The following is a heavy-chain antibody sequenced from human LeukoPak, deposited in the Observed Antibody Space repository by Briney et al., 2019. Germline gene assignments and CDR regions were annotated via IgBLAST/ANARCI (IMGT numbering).Heavy chain of an antibody. V-gene: IGHV1-18*01. J-gene: IGHJ5*02. CDR3: ARDHCSSTSCPLNWFDP. Sequence: WASVKVSCKASGYTSTSYGISWVRQAPGQGLEWMGWISAYNGNTNYAQKLQGRVTMTTDTSTSTAYMELRSLRSDDTAVYYCARDHCSSTSCPLNWFDPWGQGTLVTVSS. D-gene: IGHD2-2*01. CDR1: GYTSTSYG. CDR2: ISAYNGNT.